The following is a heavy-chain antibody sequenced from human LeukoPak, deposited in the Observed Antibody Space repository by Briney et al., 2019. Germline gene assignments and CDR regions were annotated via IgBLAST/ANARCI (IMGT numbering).Heavy chain of an antibody. CDR1: GFTFDDYA. CDR3: AKSRYFIGSHNWFDP. D-gene: IGHD5/OR15-5a*01. CDR2: ISWNSGSI. J-gene: IGHJ5*02. Sequence: RPGGSLRLSCAASGFTFDDYAMHWVRQAPGKGLVWVSGISWNSGSIGYADSVKGRFTISRDNAKNSLYLQMNSLRAEDTALYYCAKSRYFIGSHNWFDPWGQGTLVTVSS. V-gene: IGHV3-9*01.